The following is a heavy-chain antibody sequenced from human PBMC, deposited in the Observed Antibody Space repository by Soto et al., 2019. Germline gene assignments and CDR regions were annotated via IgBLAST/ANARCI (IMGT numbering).Heavy chain of an antibody. CDR2: ISYTGST. CDR3: ASVGELPVWFDP. J-gene: IGHJ5*02. CDR1: GDSISSYY. Sequence: QVQLQESGPGLVKPSETLSLTCTVSGDSISSYYWSWIRQPPGKGLEWVGYISYTGSTIYNPSLQSRATSSLDTSKYPAPLSLNSVTAADTAVYYCASVGELPVWFDPLGRGTLVTVSS. D-gene: IGHD3-10*01. V-gene: IGHV4-59*13.